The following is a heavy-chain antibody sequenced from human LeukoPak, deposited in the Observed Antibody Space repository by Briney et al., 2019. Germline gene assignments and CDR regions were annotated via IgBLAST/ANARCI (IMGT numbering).Heavy chain of an antibody. CDR3: ARHIGGGIEDMDV. J-gene: IGHJ6*03. Sequence: SETLSLTCTVSGGSIGTYHWSWIRQSPGKGLEWIGYIYVTGTRYNPYLQSRVTISVDRFRNQFFLKMSSVTAADTAVYYCARHIGGGIEDMDVWGKGTKVIVSS. D-gene: IGHD3-16*02. CDR2: IYVTGT. V-gene: IGHV4-59*08. CDR1: GGSIGTYH.